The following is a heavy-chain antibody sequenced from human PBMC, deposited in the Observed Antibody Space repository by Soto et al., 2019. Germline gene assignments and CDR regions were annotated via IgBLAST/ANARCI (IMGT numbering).Heavy chain of an antibody. CDR1: GFIFSSHW. Sequence: EVQLVESGGGSVQPGGSLRLSCAASGFIFSSHWMHWVRQAPGKGLVWVSRINSDGSSTTYVDSVQGRFTISRVNAKNTLYLQINSLRADDTAVYYCAREGVAYCTITSCQLPFNHWGQGTLVTVSS. D-gene: IGHD2-2*01. CDR3: AREGVAYCTITSCQLPFNH. V-gene: IGHV3-74*01. CDR2: INSDGSST. J-gene: IGHJ4*02.